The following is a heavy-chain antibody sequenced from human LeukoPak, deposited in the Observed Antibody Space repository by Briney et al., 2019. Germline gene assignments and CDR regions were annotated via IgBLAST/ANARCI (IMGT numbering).Heavy chain of an antibody. CDR3: ATGSGYYDSSGGNAFDI. D-gene: IGHD3-22*01. J-gene: IGHJ3*02. CDR2: FDPEDGET. Sequence: ASVKVSCKVSGYTLTELSMHWVRQAPGKGLEWMGGFDPEDGETIYAQKFQGRVTMTEDTSTDTAYMELSSLRSEDTAVYYCATGSGYYDSSGGNAFDIWAKGQWSPSLQ. CDR1: GYTLTELS. V-gene: IGHV1-24*01.